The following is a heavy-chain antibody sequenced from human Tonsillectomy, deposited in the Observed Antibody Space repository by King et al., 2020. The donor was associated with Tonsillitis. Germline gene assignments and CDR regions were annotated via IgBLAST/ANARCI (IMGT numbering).Heavy chain of an antibody. CDR2: INQDGNEK. V-gene: IGHV3-7*03. D-gene: IGHD1-1*01. CDR3: ARERGGATWNPGDAY. J-gene: IGHJ1*01. CDR1: GFTFSNYW. Sequence: VQLVESGGGLVQPGGSLRLSCVASGFTFSNYWMSWVRQAPGKGLEWVGDINQDGNEKHYVDSVKDRFTISRDNAKKSLYLQMSSLRAEDTALYYCARERGGATWNPGDAYWGHGTLVTVSS.